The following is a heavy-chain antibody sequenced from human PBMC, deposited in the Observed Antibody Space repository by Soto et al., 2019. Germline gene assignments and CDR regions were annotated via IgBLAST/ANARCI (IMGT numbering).Heavy chain of an antibody. CDR3: ARDKSEQWRPGGYGMDV. CDR1: RFTFSTFA. J-gene: IGHJ6*02. D-gene: IGHD6-19*01. Sequence: PWRSLRLSSAASRFTFSTFAIYWVRRAAGTGLEWLSAISGGGGRTYSADSVKGRLTISRDNSENTLYLQMNSLRAEDTAVYYCARDKSEQWRPGGYGMDVWGQGTKVNCSS. CDR2: ISGGGGRT. V-gene: IGHV3-23*01.